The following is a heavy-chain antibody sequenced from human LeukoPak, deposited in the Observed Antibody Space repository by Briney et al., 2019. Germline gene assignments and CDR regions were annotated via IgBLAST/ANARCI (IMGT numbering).Heavy chain of an antibody. CDR2: IYPGDSDT. V-gene: IGHV5-51*01. Sequence: GESLKISCKGSGYSFTSYWIGWVRQMPGKGLEWMGIIYPGDSDTRYSPSFQGQVTISADKSISTAYLQWSSLKASDTAMYYCARLFGCTNGVCYYYFDYWGQGTLVTVSS. D-gene: IGHD2-8*01. CDR1: GYSFTSYW. J-gene: IGHJ4*02. CDR3: ARLFGCTNGVCYYYFDY.